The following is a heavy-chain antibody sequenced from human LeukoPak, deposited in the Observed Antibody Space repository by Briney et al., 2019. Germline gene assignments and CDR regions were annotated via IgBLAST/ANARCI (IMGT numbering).Heavy chain of an antibody. CDR2: IWHDGSDK. V-gene: IGHV3-33*08. Sequence: GGSLRLSCAASGFIFSSYGMHWVRQAPGKGLEWVAIIWHDGSDKYYADSVKGRFTISRDNSKNTLYLQMSSLRAEDTAVYFCTRQSENFSLDYWGQGTLVTVSS. CDR1: GFIFSSYG. CDR3: TRQSENFSLDY. D-gene: IGHD3-3*01. J-gene: IGHJ4*02.